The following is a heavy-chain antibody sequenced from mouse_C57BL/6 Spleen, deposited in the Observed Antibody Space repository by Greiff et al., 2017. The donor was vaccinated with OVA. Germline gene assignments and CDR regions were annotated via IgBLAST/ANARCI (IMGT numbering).Heavy chain of an antibody. CDR3: ARNYYGSYYYAMDY. V-gene: IGHV2-2*01. D-gene: IGHD1-1*01. CDR2: IWSGGST. Sequence: QVQLQQSGPGLVQPSQSLSITCTVSGFSLTSYGVHWVRQSPGKGLEWLGVIWSGGSTDYNAAFISSLSISKDNSKSQVFFKMNRLQADDTAIYYCARNYYGSYYYAMDYWGQGTSVTVSS. J-gene: IGHJ4*01. CDR1: GFSLTSYG.